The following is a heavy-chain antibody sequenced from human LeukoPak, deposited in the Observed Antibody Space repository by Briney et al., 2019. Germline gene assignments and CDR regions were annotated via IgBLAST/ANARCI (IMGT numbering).Heavy chain of an antibody. CDR1: GCSISSSSYY. V-gene: IGHV4-39*07. CDR2: IYYSGST. J-gene: IGHJ5*02. D-gene: IGHD2-15*01. Sequence: PSETLSLTCTVSGCSISSSSYYWGWIRQPPGKGLEWIGSIYYSGSTYYNPSLKSRVTISVDTSKSQFSLKLGSVTAADTAVYYCARAIGYCSGGSCQQAWKWFDPWGQGTLVTVSS. CDR3: ARAIGYCSGGSCQQAWKWFDP.